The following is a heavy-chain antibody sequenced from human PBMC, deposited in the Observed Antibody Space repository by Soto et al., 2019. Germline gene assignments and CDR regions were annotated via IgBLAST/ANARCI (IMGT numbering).Heavy chain of an antibody. CDR1: GFTFSSYA. Sequence: EVQLLESGGGLVQPGGSLRLSCAATGFTFSSYAMSWVRQAPGKGLEWVSAISGSGGSTYYADSVKGRFTISRDNSKNTLYLQMNSLRAEDTAVYYCAKVCDDYGDLLPIDYWGQGTLVTVSS. J-gene: IGHJ4*02. D-gene: IGHD4-17*01. V-gene: IGHV3-23*01. CDR2: ISGSGGST. CDR3: AKVCDDYGDLLPIDY.